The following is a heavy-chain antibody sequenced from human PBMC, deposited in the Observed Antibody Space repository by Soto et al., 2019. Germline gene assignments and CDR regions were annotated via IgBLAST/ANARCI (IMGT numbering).Heavy chain of an antibody. D-gene: IGHD2-21*02. CDR2: IPQDGVDG. Sequence: GGSLSLSCEVSGFTFSMYSMSWVRQSPGKGLEWVAKIPQDGVDGHYADSVKGRFTISRDNGKNSLYLQLNNLRAEDTAVYYCARDHLILPAHDFFYGSDVWGRGATVTVSS. J-gene: IGHJ6*02. CDR1: GFTFSMYS. CDR3: ARDHLILPAHDFFYGSDV. V-gene: IGHV3-7*03.